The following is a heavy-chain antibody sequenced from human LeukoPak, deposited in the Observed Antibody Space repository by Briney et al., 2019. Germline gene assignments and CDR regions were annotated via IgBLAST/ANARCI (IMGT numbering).Heavy chain of an antibody. CDR1: GYSISSSNW. J-gene: IGHJ5*02. CDR2: IYYSGST. CDR3: ARRGSGRYNWFDP. D-gene: IGHD3-10*01. Sequence: SDTLSLTCAVSGYSISSSNWWGWIRQPPGKGLEWIEYIYYSGSTYYNASLKSRVTLSVDTSKNQFSLKLNSVTAVDTAVYYCARRGSGRYNWFDPWGQGTLVTVSS. V-gene: IGHV4-28*01.